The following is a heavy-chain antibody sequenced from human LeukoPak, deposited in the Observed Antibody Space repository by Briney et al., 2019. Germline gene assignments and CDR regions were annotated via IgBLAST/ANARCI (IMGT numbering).Heavy chain of an antibody. J-gene: IGHJ5*02. D-gene: IGHD6-19*01. CDR1: GFTFSSYA. CDR2: ISGSGSST. V-gene: IGHV3-23*01. Sequence: GGSLRLSCAASGFTFSSYAMSWGRQATGKGLQWVSVISGSGSSTYYADSVKGRFTISRDNSKNTLYLQMNSLRAEDTAVYYCAKRPRGAVAANYAWFDPWGQGTLVTVSS. CDR3: AKRPRGAVAANYAWFDP.